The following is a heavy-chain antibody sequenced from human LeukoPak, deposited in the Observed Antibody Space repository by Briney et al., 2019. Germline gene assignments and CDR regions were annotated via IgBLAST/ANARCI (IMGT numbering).Heavy chain of an antibody. CDR1: GFTFSDYY. V-gene: IGHV3-11*04. J-gene: IGHJ6*02. CDR2: ISSSGSTI. D-gene: IGHD1-26*01. CDR3: ARGRLELLRYYYYGMDV. Sequence: KPGGSLRLSCAASGFTFSDYYMSWIRQAPGKGLEWVSYISSSGSTIYYADSVKGRFTISRDNAKNSLYLQMNSLRAEDTAVYYCARGRLELLRYYYYGMDVWGQGTTVTVSS.